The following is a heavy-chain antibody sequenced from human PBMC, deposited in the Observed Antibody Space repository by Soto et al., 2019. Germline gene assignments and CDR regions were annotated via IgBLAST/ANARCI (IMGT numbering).Heavy chain of an antibody. J-gene: IGHJ5*02. CDR3: ASYEPTKDLNWFDP. D-gene: IGHD3-3*01. CDR1: GGSISSGGYY. CDR2: IYYSGST. V-gene: IGHV4-31*03. Sequence: PSETLSLTCTVSGGSISSGGYYWSWIRQHPGKGLEWIGYIYYSGSTNYNPSLKSRVTISVDTSKNQFSLKLSSVTAADTAVYYCASYEPTKDLNWFDPWGQGTLVTVSS.